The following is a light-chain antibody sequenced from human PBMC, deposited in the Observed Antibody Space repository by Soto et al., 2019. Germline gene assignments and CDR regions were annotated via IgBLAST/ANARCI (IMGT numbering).Light chain of an antibody. V-gene: IGLV2-14*03. CDR2: DVT. J-gene: IGLJ2*01. Sequence: SVLPQPASLSGSPGQSITISCTGTSSDIGGYNYVSWYQQHPGKAPKLMIYDVTYRPSGVSNRFSASKSGNTASLTISGLQAEDEADYYCASYASSNTVLFGGGTKVTVL. CDR1: SSDIGGYNY. CDR3: ASYASSNTVL.